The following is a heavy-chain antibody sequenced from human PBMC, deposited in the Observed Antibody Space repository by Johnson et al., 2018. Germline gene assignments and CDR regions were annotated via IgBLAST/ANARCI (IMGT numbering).Heavy chain of an antibody. CDR1: GFTFSTST. CDR2: ISSSSSYI. CDR3: ARDLLPLTTNYGMDV. J-gene: IGHJ6*02. V-gene: IGHV3-21*01. D-gene: IGHD3-10*01. Sequence: VQLVESGGGLVKPGGSLRLSCTASGFTFSTSTMNWVRQAPGKGLEWVSYISSSSSYIYYADSVKGRFTISRDKAKNPLFLQMNSLRAEDTAVYYCARDLLPLTTNYGMDVWGQGTTVTVSS.